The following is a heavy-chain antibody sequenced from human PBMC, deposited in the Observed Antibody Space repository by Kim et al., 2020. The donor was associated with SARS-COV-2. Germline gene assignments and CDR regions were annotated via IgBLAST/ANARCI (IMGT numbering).Heavy chain of an antibody. D-gene: IGHD5-18*01. CDR3: ARIGHTAMGQLNYYYYSGMDV. CDR1: GFSLSTSGMC. CDR2: IDWDDDK. J-gene: IGHJ6*02. Sequence: SGPTLVKPTQTLTLTCTFSGFSLSTSGMCVSWIRQPPGKALEWLARIDWDDDKYYSTSLKTRLTISKDTSKNQVVLTMTNMDPVDTATYYCARIGHTAMGQLNYYYYSGMDVRGQGTTVTVSS. V-gene: IGHV2-70*11.